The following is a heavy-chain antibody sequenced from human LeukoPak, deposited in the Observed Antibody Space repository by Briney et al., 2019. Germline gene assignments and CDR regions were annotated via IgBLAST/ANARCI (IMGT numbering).Heavy chain of an antibody. CDR2: IYYSGST. CDR1: GGSISSYY. J-gene: IGHJ5*02. Sequence: SETLSFTCTVSGGSISSYYWSWIRQPPGNGLEWIGYIYYSGSTNYNPSLKSRVTISVDTSKNQSSLKLSSVTAADTAVYYCARGYCTNGVCGWFDPWGQGTLVTVSS. V-gene: IGHV4-59*01. CDR3: ARGYCTNGVCGWFDP. D-gene: IGHD2-8*01.